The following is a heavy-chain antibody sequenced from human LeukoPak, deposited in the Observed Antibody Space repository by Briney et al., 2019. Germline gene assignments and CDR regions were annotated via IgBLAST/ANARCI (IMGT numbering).Heavy chain of an antibody. V-gene: IGHV3-48*03. CDR1: GFTFSIYE. CDR2: ISSGSTI. Sequence: PGRSLRLSCAASGFTFSIYEMNWVRQGPGEGLERVSYISSGSTIYDADSVKGRFTICRDNAKNSLYLQMNSLRAEDTAVYYCARESIAVAGAPCDYWGQGTLVTVSS. CDR3: ARESIAVAGAPCDY. J-gene: IGHJ4*02. D-gene: IGHD6-19*01.